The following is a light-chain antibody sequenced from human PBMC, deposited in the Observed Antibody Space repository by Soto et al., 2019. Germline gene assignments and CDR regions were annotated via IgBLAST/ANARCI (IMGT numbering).Light chain of an antibody. CDR2: AAS. CDR3: HMHRITPLT. CDR1: QSISIY. Sequence: DIQMTQTPSSLSASVGDRVTITCRASQSISIYLNWYQQKPGKAPKLLIYAASNLHSGVPSRFSGSGSGTDFTLTISSLQPEDLAPYYCHMHRITPLTFGKGTKVEIK. V-gene: IGKV1-39*01. J-gene: IGKJ4*01.